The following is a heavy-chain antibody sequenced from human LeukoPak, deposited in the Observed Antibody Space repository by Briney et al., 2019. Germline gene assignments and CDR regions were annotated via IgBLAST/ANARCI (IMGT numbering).Heavy chain of an antibody. D-gene: IGHD3-9*01. V-gene: IGHV4-38-2*02. CDR1: GYSISSGYY. CDR3: ARGGAYYDILTGYPNWFDP. Sequence: PSETLSLTCTVYGYSISSGYYWGWIRQPPGKGLEWIGSIYHSGSTHYHLSLKSRGTIPVDTSNNQYSVKLSSVTAAGTAVYYCARGGAYYDILTGYPNWFDPWGQGTLVTVSS. CDR2: IYHSGST. J-gene: IGHJ5*02.